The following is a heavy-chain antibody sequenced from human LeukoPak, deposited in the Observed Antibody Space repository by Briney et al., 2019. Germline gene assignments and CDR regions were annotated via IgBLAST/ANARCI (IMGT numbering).Heavy chain of an antibody. CDR3: ARLFTRAWEYRYGMDV. J-gene: IGHJ6*02. CDR2: IYIDGIT. V-gene: IGHV4-39*02. D-gene: IGHD1-26*01. Sequence: PSETLSLTSTVSGGSIRTDGSYWAWIRQPPGKGLEWIGSIYIDGITHYNSSLQSRVTLSIDTSKNHFSLRLTSVTAADTAVFYCARLFTRAWEYRYGMDVWGQGTAVTVSS. CDR1: GGSIRTDGSY.